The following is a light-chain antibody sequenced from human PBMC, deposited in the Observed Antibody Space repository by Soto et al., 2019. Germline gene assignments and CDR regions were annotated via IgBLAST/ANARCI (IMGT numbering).Light chain of an antibody. CDR3: QAWDSSTTGV. CDR2: QDT. V-gene: IGLV3-1*01. Sequence: SYELTQPPSVSVSPGQTASIACSGDELGDQYVSWYQQKPGQSPVLVIYQDTKRPSGIPERFSGSNSGDTATLTIRETQAMDEADYYCQAWDSSTTGVFGGGTKLTVL. CDR1: ELGDQY. J-gene: IGLJ2*01.